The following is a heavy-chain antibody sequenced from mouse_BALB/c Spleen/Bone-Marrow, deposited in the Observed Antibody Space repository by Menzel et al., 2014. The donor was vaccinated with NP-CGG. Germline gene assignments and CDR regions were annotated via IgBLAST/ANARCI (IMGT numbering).Heavy chain of an antibody. CDR1: GYAFTNHL. CDR3: ARSRGYDVGPFAF. Sequence: QVQLQQSGAELVRPGTSVKVSCKASGYAFTNHLIEWVKRRPGQGLEWIGVINPGSGSSNYNENFKGKATLTADRSSSTAYMLLSSLTSDDSAVYFCARSRGYDVGPFAFWGQGTLVTVSA. J-gene: IGHJ3*01. D-gene: IGHD2-2*01. CDR2: INPGSGSS. V-gene: IGHV1-54*01.